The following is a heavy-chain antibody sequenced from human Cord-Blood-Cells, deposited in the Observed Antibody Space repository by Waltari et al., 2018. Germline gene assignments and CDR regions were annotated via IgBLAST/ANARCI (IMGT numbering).Heavy chain of an antibody. CDR1: GYSFTSYW. CDR2: IVPGGSDT. J-gene: IGHJ6*02. V-gene: IGHV5-51*01. CDR3: ARQAAGTRYYYGMDV. Sequence: EVQLVQSGAEVKKPGESLKISCKGSGYSFTSYWIGWVRQMPGKGLEWMGNIVPGGSDTRYSPFLQGQVNISAEKSISTGYLQGSSLKASDTAMYYCARQAAGTRYYYGMDVWGQGTTVNVSS. D-gene: IGHD6-13*01.